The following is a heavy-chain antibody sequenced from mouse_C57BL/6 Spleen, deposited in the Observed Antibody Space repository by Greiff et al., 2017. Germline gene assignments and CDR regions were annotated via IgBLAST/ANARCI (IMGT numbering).Heavy chain of an antibody. CDR3: ARDWDDYYAMDY. J-gene: IGHJ4*01. CDR2: ISGGGGNT. D-gene: IGHD4-1*01. Sequence: EVKLQESGGGLVKPGGSLKLSCAASGFTFRSYTMSWVRQTPEKRLEWVATISGGGGNTYYPDSVKGRFTIARDNAKNTLYLQMSSLRSEDTALYYCARDWDDYYAMDYWGQGTSVTVSS. V-gene: IGHV5-9*01. CDR1: GFTFRSYT.